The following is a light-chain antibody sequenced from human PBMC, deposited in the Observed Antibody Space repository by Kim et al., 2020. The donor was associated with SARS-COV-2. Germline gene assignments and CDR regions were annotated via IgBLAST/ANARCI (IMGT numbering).Light chain of an antibody. V-gene: IGKV3-15*01. Sequence: VAPGGRANHYCRARQSVASNLAWYQQKPGQAARLLNYGAATRATGIPARFSGSGFGTECTLTISSLQSEDFAVFYCQQYNNWPPYTFGQGTKLEI. CDR3: QQYNNWPPYT. CDR2: GAA. CDR1: QSVASN. J-gene: IGKJ2*01.